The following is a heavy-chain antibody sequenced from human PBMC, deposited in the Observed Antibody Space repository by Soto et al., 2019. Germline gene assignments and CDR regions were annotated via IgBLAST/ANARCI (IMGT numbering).Heavy chain of an antibody. CDR1: GFTFSSYD. D-gene: IGHD3-3*01. CDR2: IGTAGDT. J-gene: IGHJ4*02. Sequence: GGSLRLSCAASGFTFSSYDMHWVRQATGKGLEWVSAIGTAGDTYYPGSVKGRFTISRENAKNSLYLQMNSLRAGDTAVYYCARGSYDFWSRYPLLAYWGQGTLVTVSS. CDR3: ARGSYDFWSRYPLLAY. V-gene: IGHV3-13*01.